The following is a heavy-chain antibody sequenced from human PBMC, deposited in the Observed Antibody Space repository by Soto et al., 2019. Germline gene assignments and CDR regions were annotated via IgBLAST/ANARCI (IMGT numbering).Heavy chain of an antibody. V-gene: IGHV4-30-4*01. Sequence: QVQLQESGPGLVKPSQTLSLTCTVSGGSISSGDYYWSWIRQPPGKGLEWIGYIDYSGSTYYNPSLKSRVTISVDTSKNQFSLKLSSVTAADTAVYYCARGSITIFGVVIADDYWGQGTLVTVSS. CDR1: GGSISSGDYY. D-gene: IGHD3-3*01. CDR2: IDYSGST. CDR3: ARGSITIFGVVIADDY. J-gene: IGHJ4*02.